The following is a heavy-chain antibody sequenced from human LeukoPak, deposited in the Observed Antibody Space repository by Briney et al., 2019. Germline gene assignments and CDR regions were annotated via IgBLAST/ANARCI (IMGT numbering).Heavy chain of an antibody. V-gene: IGHV3-48*02. CDR1: EFTFSDYS. D-gene: IGHD5-12*01. CDR3: ARDGPQRYSGYFDY. CDR2: ISTTSSTI. Sequence: GGSLRLSCAASEFTFSDYSMNWVRQAPGKGLEWVAYISTTSSTIYYADSVRGRFTISRDNANNSLHLQLNALRDEDTAVYYCARDGPQRYSGYFDYWGQGILVTVS. J-gene: IGHJ4*02.